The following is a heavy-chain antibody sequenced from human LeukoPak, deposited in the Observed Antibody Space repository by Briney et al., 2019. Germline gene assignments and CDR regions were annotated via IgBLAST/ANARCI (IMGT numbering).Heavy chain of an antibody. V-gene: IGHV3-9*01. CDR3: ARAFASGIRRALWFGDLL. CDR2: ISWNSGSI. D-gene: IGHD3-10*01. J-gene: IGHJ4*02. CDR1: GFTFDDYA. Sequence: GGSLRLSCAASGFTFDDYAMHWVRQAPGKGLEWVSGISWNSGSIGYADSVKGRFTISKDTSKNTLSLQMNSLGVGDTGLYYCARAFASGIRRALWFGDLLRAQGTLVTVSS.